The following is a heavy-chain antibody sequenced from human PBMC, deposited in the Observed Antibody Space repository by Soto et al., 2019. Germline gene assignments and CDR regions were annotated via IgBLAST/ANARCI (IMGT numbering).Heavy chain of an antibody. V-gene: IGHV1-18*01. CDR1: GFTFSTYG. CDR2: ISAYNGNT. J-gene: IGHJ5*02. CDR3: AREGGSETLQPSYNWFDT. D-gene: IGHD6-25*01. Sequence: APVKGSRQASGFTFSTYGISWVRQAPGQRLEWMGWISAYNGNTNYAQKLQGRVTMTTDTSTSTAYMELSNLRSDDTAVYYCAREGGSETLQPSYNWFDTWGQGTLVTVSS.